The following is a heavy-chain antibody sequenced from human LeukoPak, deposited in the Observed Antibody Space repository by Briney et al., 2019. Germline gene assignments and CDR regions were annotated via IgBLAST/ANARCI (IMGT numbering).Heavy chain of an antibody. V-gene: IGHV1-24*01. CDR1: GYTLTELS. D-gene: IGHD1-26*01. J-gene: IGHJ4*02. CDR3: ATDPRWSTLGSY. CDR2: FDPEDGET. Sequence: GASEKVSCKVSGYTLTELSMHWVRQAPGKGLEWMGGFDPEDGETIYAQKFQGRVTMTEDTSTDTAYMELSSQRSEDTAVYYCATDPRWSTLGSYWGQGTLVTVSS.